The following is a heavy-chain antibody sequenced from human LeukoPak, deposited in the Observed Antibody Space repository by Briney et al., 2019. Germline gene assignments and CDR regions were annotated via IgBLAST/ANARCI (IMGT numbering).Heavy chain of an antibody. D-gene: IGHD2-15*01. Sequence: GGSLRLSCAASGFTFNNYAMHWVRQAPGKGLEWVSLISGDGGSTYYADSVRGRFTISRDSSKNSLYLQMNSLRTEDTAMYYCAKGGYCSGGSCYPGFDYWGQGTLATVSS. CDR3: AKGGYCSGGSCYPGFDY. CDR1: GFTFNNYA. CDR2: ISGDGGST. J-gene: IGHJ4*02. V-gene: IGHV3-43*02.